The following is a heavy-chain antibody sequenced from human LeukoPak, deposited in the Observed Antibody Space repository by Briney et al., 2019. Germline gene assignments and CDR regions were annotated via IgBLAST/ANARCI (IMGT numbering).Heavy chain of an antibody. CDR1: GYSISIGYY. D-gene: IGHD3-3*01. Sequence: PSETLSLTCTVSGYSISIGYYWGWIRQPPGKGLEWIGSIYHSGSTYYNPSLKSRVTISVDTSKNQFSLKLSSVTAADTAVYYCARGGDDFWSGYPWGYFDYWGQGTLVTVSS. CDR2: IYHSGST. CDR3: ARGGDDFWSGYPWGYFDY. J-gene: IGHJ4*02. V-gene: IGHV4-38-2*02.